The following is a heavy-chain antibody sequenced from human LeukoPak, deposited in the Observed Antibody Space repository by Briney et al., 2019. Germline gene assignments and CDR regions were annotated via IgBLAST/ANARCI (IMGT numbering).Heavy chain of an antibody. Sequence: ASVKVSCKASGGTFSRYAISWVRQAPGQGLEWMGVISPIFGTVNYAQKFQGRVTITADESTSTAYMEVSSLRSEDTAVYYCARELFYDSSGYYPYYYYGMDVWGQGTTVTVSS. CDR1: GGTFSRYA. CDR3: ARELFYDSSGYYPYYYYGMDV. D-gene: IGHD3-22*01. J-gene: IGHJ6*02. V-gene: IGHV1-69*13. CDR2: ISPIFGTV.